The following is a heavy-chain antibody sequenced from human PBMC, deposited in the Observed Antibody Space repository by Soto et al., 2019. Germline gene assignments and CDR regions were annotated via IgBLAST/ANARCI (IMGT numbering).Heavy chain of an antibody. V-gene: IGHV3-74*01. CDR2: INSDGSSI. CDR1: GFTFSSYW. CDR3: VRDFGATVTGNFQH. J-gene: IGHJ1*01. Sequence: EVQLVESGGGLVQPGGSLRLSCAASGFTFSSYWMHWVRQAPGKGLVWVSRINSDGSSITYADSVKGRFTISRDNAKNTLYLQMNSRRVEDTAVYYCVRDFGATVTGNFQHWGQGTPVNVSS. D-gene: IGHD4-17*01.